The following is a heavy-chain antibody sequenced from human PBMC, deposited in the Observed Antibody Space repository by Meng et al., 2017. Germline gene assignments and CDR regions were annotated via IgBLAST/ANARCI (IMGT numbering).Heavy chain of an antibody. CDR3: ARDLHYGSGSYNWFDP. J-gene: IGHJ5*02. D-gene: IGHD3-10*01. V-gene: IGHV4-31*03. CDR1: GGSSSRGGYY. Sequence: QVALAGSAPGLSSPSPTPPLTCPVSGGSSSRGGYYWSWIRQHPGKGLEWIGYIYYSGSTYYNPSLKSRVTISVDTSKNQFSLKLSSVTAADTAVYYCARDLHYGSGSYNWFDPWGQGTLVTVSS. CDR2: IYYSGST.